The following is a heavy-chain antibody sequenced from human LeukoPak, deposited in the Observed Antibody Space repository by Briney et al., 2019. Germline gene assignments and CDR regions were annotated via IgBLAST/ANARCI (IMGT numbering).Heavy chain of an antibody. J-gene: IGHJ3*02. Sequence: SETLSLTCTVSGYSISSGYYWGWIRQPPGKGLEWIGTIYHSGSTYYNPSLKSRVTISVDTSKNQFSLKLSSVTAADTAVYYCASGRGGYYDSSGSALGAFDIWGQGTMVTVSS. V-gene: IGHV4-38-2*02. CDR3: ASGRGGYYDSSGSALGAFDI. CDR1: GYSISSGYY. D-gene: IGHD3-22*01. CDR2: IYHSGST.